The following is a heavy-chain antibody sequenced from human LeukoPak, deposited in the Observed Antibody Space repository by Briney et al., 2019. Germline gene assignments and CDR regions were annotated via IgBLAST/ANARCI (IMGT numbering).Heavy chain of an antibody. CDR3: ARDVTYGVDV. J-gene: IGHJ6*02. D-gene: IGHD2-21*02. CDR2: IWYDGSDK. V-gene: IGHV3-33*01. CDR1: GFIFRTYS. Sequence: GGSLRLSCAASGFIFRTYSMHWVRQAPGKGLEWVAIIWYDGSDKYFADSVKGRFTISRDNSKNTLYLQMDSLRAEDTAVYYCARDVTYGVDVWGQGTTVAVSS.